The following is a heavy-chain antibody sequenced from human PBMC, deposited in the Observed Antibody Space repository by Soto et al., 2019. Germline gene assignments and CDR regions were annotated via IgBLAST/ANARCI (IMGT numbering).Heavy chain of an antibody. J-gene: IGHJ4*02. D-gene: IGHD4-17*01. CDR3: ARVYGDYLDY. CDR1: GGSINSGGYS. CDR2: IYHSGST. Sequence: SETLSLTCSVSGGSINSGGYSWSWIRQPPGKGLEWIGYIYHSGSTNYNPSLKSRVTISVDTSKNQFSLKLSSVTAADTAVYYCARVYGDYLDYWGQGTLVTVSS. V-gene: IGHV4-30-2*01.